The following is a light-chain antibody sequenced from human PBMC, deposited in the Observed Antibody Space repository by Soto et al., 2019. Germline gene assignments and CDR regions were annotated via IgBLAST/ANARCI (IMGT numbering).Light chain of an antibody. CDR2: DVS. CDR1: QSVTNW. CDR3: QQDDSYSWT. J-gene: IGKJ1*01. V-gene: IGKV1-5*01. Sequence: DIQMTQSPSTLSASVGERVTITCRASQSVTNWLAWYQQKPGKAPKLLIYDVSSLESGVPSRFSGSGSGTECILTISRLQHDDFATYYCQQDDSYSWTFGQGTKGEMK.